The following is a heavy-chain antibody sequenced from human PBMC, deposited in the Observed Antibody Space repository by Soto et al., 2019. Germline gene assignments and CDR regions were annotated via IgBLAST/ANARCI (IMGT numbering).Heavy chain of an antibody. D-gene: IGHD3-16*01. J-gene: IGHJ6*02. Sequence: QVQLVQSGDEVRKPGSSVKVSCKASGYIFVNYGIAWVRQAPGQGLEWMGWISPYSGNTHYASKVQGRLTMTTDKSTGTAYMDRGSLTSAATAVYYCAMVNNYVTPTPPDVWGQGTPVTVSS. CDR3: AMVNNYVTPTPPDV. CDR2: ISPYSGNT. V-gene: IGHV1-18*01. CDR1: GYIFVNYG.